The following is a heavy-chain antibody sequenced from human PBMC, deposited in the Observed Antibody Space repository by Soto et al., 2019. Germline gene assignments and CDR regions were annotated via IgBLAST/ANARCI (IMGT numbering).Heavy chain of an antibody. CDR2: ISGYNDNT. CDR1: GYTFTSYG. CDR3: ARDLTGTTERNWFDP. Sequence: ASVKVSCKASGYTFTSYGISWVRQAPGQGLEWMGWISGYNDNTNYAQKFQGRVTMTRDTSTSTAYMELRSLSSDDTAVYYCARDLTGTTERNWFDPWGQGTLVTVSS. J-gene: IGHJ5*02. V-gene: IGHV1-18*04. D-gene: IGHD1-7*01.